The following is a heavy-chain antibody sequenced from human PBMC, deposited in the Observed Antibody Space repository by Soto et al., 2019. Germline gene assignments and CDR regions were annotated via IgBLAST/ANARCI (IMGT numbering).Heavy chain of an antibody. Sequence: ASVKVSCKASGYTFTGYYMHWVRQAPGQGLEWMGWINPNSGGTNYAQKFQGWVTMTRDTSISTAYMELSRLRSDDTAVYYCARTRYPGKGDDAFDIWGQGTMVTVSS. V-gene: IGHV1-2*04. D-gene: IGHD3-16*01. CDR2: INPNSGGT. CDR3: ARTRYPGKGDDAFDI. J-gene: IGHJ3*02. CDR1: GYTFTGYY.